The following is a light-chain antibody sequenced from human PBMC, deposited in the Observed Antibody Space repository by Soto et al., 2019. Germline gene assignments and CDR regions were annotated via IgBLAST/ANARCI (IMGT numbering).Light chain of an antibody. CDR1: QSVGSD. CDR3: QFYGSSLIT. V-gene: IGKV3-20*01. CDR2: GVY. J-gene: IGKJ5*01. Sequence: EIVMTQSPATLSVSPGERATLSCRASQSVGSDLAWYQQKPGQAPRLVIYGVYSRATGTPDRLSGSGSGTDFTLTISRLEPEDSAVYYCQFYGSSLITFGQGTRLEI.